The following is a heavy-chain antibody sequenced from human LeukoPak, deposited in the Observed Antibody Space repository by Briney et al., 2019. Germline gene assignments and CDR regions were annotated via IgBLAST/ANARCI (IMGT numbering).Heavy chain of an antibody. CDR1: GFTVSSNY. CDR2: IYSGGST. D-gene: IGHD3-3*01. V-gene: IGHV3-66*01. Sequence: GGSLRLSCAASGFTVSSNYMSWVRQAPGKGLEWVSVIYSGGSTYYADSVKGRFTISRDNSKNTLYLQMNSLRAEDTAVYYCARVRSWSGYHENYYHYYGMDVWGQGTTVTVSS. CDR3: ARVRSWSGYHENYYHYYGMDV. J-gene: IGHJ6*02.